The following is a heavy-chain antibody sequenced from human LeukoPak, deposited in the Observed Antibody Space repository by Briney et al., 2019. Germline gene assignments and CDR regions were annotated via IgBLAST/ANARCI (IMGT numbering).Heavy chain of an antibody. CDR1: GGTFSANA. Sequence: ASVKVSCKASGGTFSANAFNWVRQAPGQGLEWMGGIIPIFGTANYAQKFEDRITITTDASTSTAYMELSSLRYEDTAVYYCARRSHMVVVTASPSGAFDLWGQGTLVIVSS. V-gene: IGHV1-69*05. D-gene: IGHD2-21*02. CDR2: IIPIFGTA. J-gene: IGHJ3*01. CDR3: ARRSHMVVVTASPSGAFDL.